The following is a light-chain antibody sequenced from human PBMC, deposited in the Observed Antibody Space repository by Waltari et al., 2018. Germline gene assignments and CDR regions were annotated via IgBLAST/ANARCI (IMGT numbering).Light chain of an antibody. J-gene: IGKJ2*01. CDR1: QSISSY. CDR2: AAS. V-gene: IGKV1-39*01. CDR3: QQSYTTPYT. Sequence: DIQMTESPSSRSPPVGDRVTITCRKSQSISSYLNWYQQQPGRAPKLLIYAASTFQSGVPSRFSGSASGTDFTLTISSLRPEDFATYYCQQSYTTPYTFGQGTKLEIK.